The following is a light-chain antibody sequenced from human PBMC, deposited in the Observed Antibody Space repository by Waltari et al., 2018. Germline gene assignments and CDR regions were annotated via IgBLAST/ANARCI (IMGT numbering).Light chain of an antibody. V-gene: IGLV3-1*01. CDR1: TLGGKY. CDR2: QDN. CDR3: QVWDSSNGV. Sequence: SYDLSQPPSMSVSPGQTARVTCSGDTLGGKYDCWYQQKAGQSPVLVIYQDNKRPSGIPERFSGSNSGSTATLTISGTQTADEAVYYCQVWDSSNGVFGGGTKLIVL. J-gene: IGLJ2*01.